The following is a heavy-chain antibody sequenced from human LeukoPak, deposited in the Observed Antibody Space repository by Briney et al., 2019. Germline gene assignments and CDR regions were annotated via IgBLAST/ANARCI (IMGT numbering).Heavy chain of an antibody. D-gene: IGHD3-10*01. CDR1: GGSISSYY. Sequence: SETLSLTCTVSGGSISSYYWSWIRQPPGKGLEWIGYIYYSGSTNYNPSLKSRVTISVDTSKNQFSLKLSSVTAADTAVYYCAREVTMVRGVIINQFFDYWGQGTLVTVSP. CDR2: IYYSGST. J-gene: IGHJ4*02. CDR3: AREVTMVRGVIINQFFDY. V-gene: IGHV4-59*01.